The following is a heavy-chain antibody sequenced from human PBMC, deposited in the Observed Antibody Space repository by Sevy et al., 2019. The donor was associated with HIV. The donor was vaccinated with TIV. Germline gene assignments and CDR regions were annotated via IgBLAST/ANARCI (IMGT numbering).Heavy chain of an antibody. V-gene: IGHV4-34*01. CDR1: GGSFSGYY. Sequence: SETLSLTCAVYGGSFSGYYWSWIRQPPGKGLEWIGEINHSGSTNYNPSLKSRVTISVDTSKNQFSLRLSSVTAADPAVYYCARHCGSTSCSHAFEIWSQGTMVTVSS. J-gene: IGHJ3*02. CDR3: ARHCGSTSCSHAFEI. CDR2: INHSGST. D-gene: IGHD2-2*01.